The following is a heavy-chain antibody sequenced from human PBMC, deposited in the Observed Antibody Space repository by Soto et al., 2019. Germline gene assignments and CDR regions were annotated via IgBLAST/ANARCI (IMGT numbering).Heavy chain of an antibody. D-gene: IGHD3-9*01. Sequence: SGPTLVNPTQTLTLTCTFSGFSLSTSGMCVSWIRQPPGKALEWLALIDWDDDKYYSTSLKTRLIISKDTSKNQVVLTMTNMDPVDTATYYCARTSTNYDILTGPIRWYFDYWGQGTLVTVSS. CDR1: GFSLSTSGMC. CDR2: IDWDDDK. V-gene: IGHV2-70*01. J-gene: IGHJ4*02. CDR3: ARTSTNYDILTGPIRWYFDY.